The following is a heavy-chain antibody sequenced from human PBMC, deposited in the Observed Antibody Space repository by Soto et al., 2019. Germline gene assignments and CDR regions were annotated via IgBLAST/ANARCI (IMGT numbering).Heavy chain of an antibody. Sequence: SVKVSCKASGGTFSSYAISWVRQAPGQGLEWMGGIIPIFGTANYAQKFQGRVTVTADESTSTAYMELSSLRSEDTAVYYCARGGRGGDSHNYYYGMDVWGQGTTVTVSS. CDR3: ARGGRGGDSHNYYYGMDV. CDR1: GGTFSSYA. J-gene: IGHJ6*02. D-gene: IGHD4-17*01. V-gene: IGHV1-69*13. CDR2: IIPIFGTA.